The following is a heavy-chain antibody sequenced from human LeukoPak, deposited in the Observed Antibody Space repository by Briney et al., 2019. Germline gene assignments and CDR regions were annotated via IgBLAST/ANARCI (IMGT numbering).Heavy chain of an antibody. CDR1: GFAFSSYA. J-gene: IGHJ4*02. CDR3: ARSIVVATYLAY. CDR2: ISYDGNNK. V-gene: IGHV3-30-3*01. D-gene: IGHD2-21*02. Sequence: PGGSLRLSCAASGFAFSSYALHWVRQAPGQGLQWVASISYDGNNKYYADSVRGRFTISRDSAKNTLYLQMNSLSTEDTAMYYCARSIVVATYLAYWGQGTLVTVSS.